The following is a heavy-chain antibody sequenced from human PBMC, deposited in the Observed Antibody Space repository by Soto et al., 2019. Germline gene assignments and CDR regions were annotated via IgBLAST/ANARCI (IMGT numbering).Heavy chain of an antibody. CDR2: IIPIFGTA. CDR3: ARAPPSSYQLLPSWFDP. Sequence: QVQLVQSGAEVKKPGSSVKVSCKASGGTFSSYAISWVRQAPGQGLEWMGGIIPIFGTANYAQKFQGRVTITADESTSTAYMELSSLGSEDTAVYYCARAPPSSYQLLPSWFDPWGQGTLVTVSS. CDR1: GGTFSSYA. J-gene: IGHJ5*02. D-gene: IGHD2-2*01. V-gene: IGHV1-69*01.